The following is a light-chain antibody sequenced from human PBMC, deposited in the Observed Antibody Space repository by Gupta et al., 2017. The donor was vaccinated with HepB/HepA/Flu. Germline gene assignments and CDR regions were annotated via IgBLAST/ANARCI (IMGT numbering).Light chain of an antibody. CDR3: QSWDRSTVV. CDR1: RMGEKY. Sequence: SSDLTQAPSVSVSPGPTATITCSGNRMGEKYASWYQQKPGQSPVMIIYEDAKRPAGIPERFSGSTSGNTATLTISGTQATDEDDYYCQSWDRSTVVFGGGTKLTVL. V-gene: IGLV3-1*01. CDR2: EDA. J-gene: IGLJ3*02.